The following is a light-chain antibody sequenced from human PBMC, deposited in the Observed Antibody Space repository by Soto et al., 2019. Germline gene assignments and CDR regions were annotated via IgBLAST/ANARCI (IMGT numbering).Light chain of an antibody. CDR2: KVS. V-gene: IGLV3-25*03. CDR3: QSADSSGTYLYV. CDR1: VLSDQY. Sequence: SYELTQPPSVSVSPGQTARITCSGDVLSDQYGYWYQQKPGQAPVLVMYKVSERPSGIPERFSGSSSGTTVTLTISGVQAEDEADYYCQSADSSGTYLYVFGTGTKLTVL. J-gene: IGLJ1*01.